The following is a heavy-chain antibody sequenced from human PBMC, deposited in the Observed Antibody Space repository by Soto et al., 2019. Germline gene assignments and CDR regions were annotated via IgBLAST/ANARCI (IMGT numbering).Heavy chain of an antibody. D-gene: IGHD1-26*01. J-gene: IGHJ4*02. CDR3: ARGLSWESDY. CDR1: GGSFSGYY. CDR2: INHSGST. V-gene: IGHV4-34*01. Sequence: SETLSLTCAVYGGSFSGYYWSWIRQPPGKGLEWIGEINHSGSTNYNPSLKSRVTISVDTSKNQFSLKLSSVTAADTAVYYCARGLSWESDYWGQGTLVTVSS.